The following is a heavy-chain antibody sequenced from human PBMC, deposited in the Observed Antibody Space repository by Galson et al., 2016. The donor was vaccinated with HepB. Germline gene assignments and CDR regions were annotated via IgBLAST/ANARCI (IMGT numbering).Heavy chain of an antibody. CDR2: ISSSSTYA. CDR1: GFSISDHY. CDR3: TREVVRGLAAFIDN. J-gene: IGHJ4*02. D-gene: IGHD3-10*01. Sequence: SLRLSCAASGFSISDHYMSWVRQAPGQGPEWISYISSSSTYANYAESVKGRFSISRDNAKNALYLQMDSLRAEDTAVYHCTREVVRGLAAFIDNWGQGTLVTVSS. V-gene: IGHV3-11*05.